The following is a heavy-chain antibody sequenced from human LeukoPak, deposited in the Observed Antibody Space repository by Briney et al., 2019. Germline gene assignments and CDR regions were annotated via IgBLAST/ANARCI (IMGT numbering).Heavy chain of an antibody. V-gene: IGHV1-2*02. CDR2: INPNSGGT. CDR3: ARDRGYTYGYKSFGFDH. Sequence: ASVKVSCKASGYTFTGYYMHWVRQAPGQGLEWMGWINPNSGGTNYAQKFQGRVTMTRDTSISTAYMELSRLRSDDTAVYYCARDRGYTYGYKSFGFDHWGQGTLVTVSS. CDR1: GYTFTGYY. J-gene: IGHJ4*02. D-gene: IGHD5-18*01.